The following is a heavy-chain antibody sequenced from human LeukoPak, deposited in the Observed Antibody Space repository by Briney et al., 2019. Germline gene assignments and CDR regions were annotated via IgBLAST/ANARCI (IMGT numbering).Heavy chain of an antibody. V-gene: IGHV3-21*01. Sequence: GGSLRLSCAASGFTFKNYHMNWVRQVPGKGPEWVSSITDNGLSIYYADSVKGRFTISRDNAENSLYLQMNSLRAEDTAVYCCAREAVSGSSYFDYWGLGTLVTVSS. CDR1: GFTFKNYH. CDR2: ITDNGLSI. J-gene: IGHJ4*02. CDR3: AREAVSGSSYFDY. D-gene: IGHD6-19*01.